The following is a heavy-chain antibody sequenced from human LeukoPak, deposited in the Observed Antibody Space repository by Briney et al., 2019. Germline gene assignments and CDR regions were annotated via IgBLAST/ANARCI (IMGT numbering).Heavy chain of an antibody. CDR2: IIPIFGTA. CDR3: AREILVRGVAKTYFDY. D-gene: IGHD3-10*01. CDR1: GGTFSGYA. Sequence: GASVKVSCKASGGTFSGYAISWVRQAPGQGLEWMGGIIPIFGTANYAQKFQGRVTITADESTSTAYMELSSLRSEDTAVYYCAREILVRGVAKTYFDYWGQGTLVTVSS. V-gene: IGHV1-69*13. J-gene: IGHJ4*02.